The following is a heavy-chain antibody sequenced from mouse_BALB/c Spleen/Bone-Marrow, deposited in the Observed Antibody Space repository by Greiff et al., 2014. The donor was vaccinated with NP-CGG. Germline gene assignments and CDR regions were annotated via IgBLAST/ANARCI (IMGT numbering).Heavy chain of an antibody. CDR3: AREMVTGFAY. CDR1: GFTFSSYA. Sequence: EVQLVESGGGLVKPGGSLKLSCAASGFTFSSYAMSWVHQTPEKRLEWVASISSGGSTYYPDSVKGRFTISRDNARNILYLQMSSRRSEDTTMYYCAREMVTGFAYWGQGTLVTVSA. CDR2: ISSGGST. D-gene: IGHD2-2*01. V-gene: IGHV5-6-5*01. J-gene: IGHJ3*01.